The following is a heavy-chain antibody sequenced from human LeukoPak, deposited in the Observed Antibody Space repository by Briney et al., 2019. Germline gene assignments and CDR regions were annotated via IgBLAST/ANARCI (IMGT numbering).Heavy chain of an antibody. Sequence: ASVKVSCKTSGYSENFYGITWVRQVAGQGLEWMGWISAQHGLTEYAPNSKDRVTMTTDTYTNTAYMELRSLRSDDTAMYYCARDRRDGYNVLDYWGQGTLVTVSS. CDR3: ARDRRDGYNVLDY. V-gene: IGHV1-18*01. D-gene: IGHD5-24*01. J-gene: IGHJ4*02. CDR2: ISAQHGLT. CDR1: GYSENFYG.